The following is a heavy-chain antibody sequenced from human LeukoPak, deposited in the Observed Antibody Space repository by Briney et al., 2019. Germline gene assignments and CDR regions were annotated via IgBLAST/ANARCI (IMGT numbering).Heavy chain of an antibody. CDR2: ISSNGGST. D-gene: IGHD4-23*01. V-gene: IGHV3-64D*06. CDR1: GFTFSDYG. CDR3: VKGGAMVTTSLDS. Sequence: AGGSLRLSCSASGFTFSDYGMHWVRQAPGKGLEYVSAISSNGGSTFHADSVKGRFAISRDNSRNTLYFQMSRLRIEDTAVYYCVKGGAMVTTSLDSWGQGALVTVSS. J-gene: IGHJ4*02.